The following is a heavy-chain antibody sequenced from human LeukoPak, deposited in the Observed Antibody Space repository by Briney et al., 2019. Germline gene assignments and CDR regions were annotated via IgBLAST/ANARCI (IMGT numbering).Heavy chain of an antibody. Sequence: GGSLRLSCAASGFTVSSNYMSWVRQAPGKGLEWVSVIYSGGNTYYADSVKGRFTISRDNSKNTLYIQMNSLRAEDTAVYYCARGVLLHGYNWFDPWGQGTLVTVSS. CDR1: GFTVSSNY. J-gene: IGHJ5*02. CDR3: ARGVLLHGYNWFDP. V-gene: IGHV3-53*01. CDR2: IYSGGNT. D-gene: IGHD2-15*01.